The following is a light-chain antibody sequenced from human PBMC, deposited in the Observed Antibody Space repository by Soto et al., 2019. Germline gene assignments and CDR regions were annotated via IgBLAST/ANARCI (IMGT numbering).Light chain of an antibody. CDR3: CSYAGSSTFVV. J-gene: IGLJ2*01. CDR1: SGDVGSYNL. V-gene: IGLV2-23*03. CDR2: EGS. Sequence: QSVLTQPASMSGSPGQSIAISCTGTSGDVGSYNLVSWYQQHPGKAPKLMIYEGSKRPSGVSNRFSGSKSGNTASLTISGLQSQDEADYYCCSYAGSSTFVVFGGGTKVTVL.